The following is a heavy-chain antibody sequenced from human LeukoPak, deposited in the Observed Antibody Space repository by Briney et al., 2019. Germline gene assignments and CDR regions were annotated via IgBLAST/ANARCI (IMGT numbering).Heavy chain of an antibody. J-gene: IGHJ4*02. V-gene: IGHV1-18*01. CDR1: GYTFTSYG. D-gene: IGHD2-21*01. CDR2: ISAHNGNT. Sequence: ASVKVSCKASGYTFTSYGISWVRQAPGQGLEWMGWISAHNGNTNYAQKLQGRVTMTTDTSTSTAYMELRSLRADDTAVYYCARDNLDWFIGAIPVIHWGQGTLVTVSS. CDR3: ARDNLDWFIGAIPVIH.